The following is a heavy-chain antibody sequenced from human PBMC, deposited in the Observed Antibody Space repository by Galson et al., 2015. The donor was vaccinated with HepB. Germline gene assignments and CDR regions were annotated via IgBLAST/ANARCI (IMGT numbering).Heavy chain of an antibody. D-gene: IGHD3-10*01. CDR3: ARDRFGVFDY. Sequence: SLRLSCAASGFSISEYYMSWIRQAPGKGLEWVSYISSRSDVIKYADSVKGRFTVSRDNAKNSLYLQVNSLRADDTAMYYCARDRFGVFDYWGQGALVTVSS. V-gene: IGHV3-11*01. CDR1: GFSISEYY. J-gene: IGHJ4*02. CDR2: ISSRSDVI.